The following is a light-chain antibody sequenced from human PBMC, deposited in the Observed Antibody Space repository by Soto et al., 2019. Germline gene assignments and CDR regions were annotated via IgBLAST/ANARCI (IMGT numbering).Light chain of an antibody. Sequence: EIVMTQSPASLSVSPGETATLSCRASQSISNSLAWYQQKPGQAPSLLIYAASTRATGIPARFRGSGSGTEITLTISGLQSKDYAICYCQQYNNWPARTVGQGTKLEIK. V-gene: IGKV3-15*01. CDR3: QQYNNWPART. CDR2: AAS. CDR1: QSISNS. J-gene: IGKJ2*01.